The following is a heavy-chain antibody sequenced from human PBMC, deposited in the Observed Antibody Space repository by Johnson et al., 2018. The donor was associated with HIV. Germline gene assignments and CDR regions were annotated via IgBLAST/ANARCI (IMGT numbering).Heavy chain of an antibody. J-gene: IGHJ3*01. CDR1: GFTFSDYY. CDR3: AKDVGNYWPDSFDV. D-gene: IGHD3-22*01. Sequence: QVQLVESGGGLVKPGGSLRLSCAASGFTFSDYYMSWIRQAPGKGLEWVSYISSSGSTIYYADSVKGRFTISRDNSKNTLYLQMNNLRAEDTAVYYCAKDVGNYWPDSFDVWGQGTMVTVSS. V-gene: IGHV3-11*04. CDR2: ISSSGSTI.